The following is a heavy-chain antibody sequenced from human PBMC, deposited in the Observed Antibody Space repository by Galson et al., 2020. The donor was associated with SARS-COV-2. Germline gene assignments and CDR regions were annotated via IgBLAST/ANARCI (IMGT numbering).Heavy chain of an antibody. CDR2: INAQTGNT. CDR1: GYTFSSYG. CDR3: ARDRLGYCTGGVCYRSDY. D-gene: IGHD2-8*02. V-gene: IGHV1-18*01. J-gene: IGHJ4*02. Sequence: ASVKVSCKASGYTFSSYGVSWARQAPGQGLEWMGWINAQTGNTNYAQNLQGRVTLTTDKSTSTAYMELRSLRSDDTAVYYCARDRLGYCTGGVCYRSDYWGQGTLVTVSS.